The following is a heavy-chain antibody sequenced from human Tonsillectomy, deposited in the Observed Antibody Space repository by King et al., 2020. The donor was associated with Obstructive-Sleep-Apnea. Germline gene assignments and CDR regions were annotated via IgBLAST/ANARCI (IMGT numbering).Heavy chain of an antibody. V-gene: IGHV3-30*18. CDR3: AKDYAWIYYFDY. CDR2: ISYDGSNK. D-gene: IGHD2-2*03. CDR1: GFTFSSYC. Sequence: QLVQSGGGVVQPGRSLRLSCAASGFTFSSYCMHWVRQAPGKGLEWVAVISYDGSNKYYADSVKGRFTISRDNSKHTLYLQMNSLRAEDTAVYYCAKDYAWIYYFDYWGQGTLVTVSS. J-gene: IGHJ4*02.